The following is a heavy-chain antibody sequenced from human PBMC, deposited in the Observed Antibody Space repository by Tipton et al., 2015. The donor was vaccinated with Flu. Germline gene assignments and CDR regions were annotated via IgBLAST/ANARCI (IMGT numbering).Heavy chain of an antibody. V-gene: IGHV4-59*12. J-gene: IGHJ4*02. Sequence: LRLSCTVSGGSISTYYWSWIRQPPGKGLEWIGSISYSGSTYYNPSLKSRVTISVDTSKNQFSLKLSSVTAADTAMYYCARVGDGYAYDYWGQGTLVTVSS. D-gene: IGHD5-24*01. CDR3: ARVGDGYAYDY. CDR1: GGSISTYY. CDR2: ISYSGST.